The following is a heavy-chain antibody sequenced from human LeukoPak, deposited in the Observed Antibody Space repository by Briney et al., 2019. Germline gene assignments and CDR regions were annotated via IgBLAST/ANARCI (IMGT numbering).Heavy chain of an antibody. Sequence: PGGSLRLSCAASGFTFSSYAMSWVRQAPGKGLEWVSAISGSGGSTYYADSVKGRFTISRDNSKNTLYLQMNSLRAEDTAVYYCAKDSLIWSGYWYYFDYWGQGTLVTVSS. CDR1: GFTFSSYA. CDR3: AKDSLIWSGYWYYFDY. D-gene: IGHD3-3*01. CDR2: ISGSGGST. V-gene: IGHV3-23*01. J-gene: IGHJ4*02.